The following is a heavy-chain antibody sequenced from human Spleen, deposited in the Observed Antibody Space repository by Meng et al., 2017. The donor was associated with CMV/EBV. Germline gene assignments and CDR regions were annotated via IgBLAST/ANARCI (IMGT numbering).Heavy chain of an antibody. D-gene: IGHD3-22*01. CDR2: ISGSGGST. CDR1: GFTFSSYA. V-gene: IGHV3-23*01. CDR3: AKDSDYDSSEGYFDY. Sequence: GGSLRLSCAASGFTFSSYAMSWVRQAPGKGLEWVSAISGSGGSTYYADSVKGRFTISRDNSKNTLYLQMNSLRAEDTAVYYCAKDSDYDSSEGYFDYWGQGTLVTVSS. J-gene: IGHJ4*02.